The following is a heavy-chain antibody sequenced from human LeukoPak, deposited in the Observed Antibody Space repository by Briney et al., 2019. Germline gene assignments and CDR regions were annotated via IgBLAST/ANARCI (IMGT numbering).Heavy chain of an antibody. CDR3: ARGVVPAANYNWFDP. CDR2: IFYSEST. CDR1: GGSINNYY. V-gene: IGHV4-59*01. D-gene: IGHD2-2*01. J-gene: IGHJ5*02. Sequence: SETLSLTCTVSGGSINNYYWSWIRQPPGKGLEWIGCIFYSESTNYNPSLKSRVTISVDTSKNQFSLKLTSVTAADTAVYYCARGVVPAANYNWFDPWGQGTLVTVSS.